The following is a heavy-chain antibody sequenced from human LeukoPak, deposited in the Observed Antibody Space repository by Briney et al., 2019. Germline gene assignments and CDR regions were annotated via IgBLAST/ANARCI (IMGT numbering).Heavy chain of an antibody. Sequence: ASVKVSCKASGYTFTSYDINWVRQATGQGLEWMGWMNPNSGNTGYAQKFQGRVTITRNISISTAYMELSSLRSEDTAVYYCARLAYSGYDSSYYYYYMDVWGKGTTVTVSS. CDR1: GYTFTSYD. V-gene: IGHV1-8*03. D-gene: IGHD5-12*01. J-gene: IGHJ6*03. CDR3: ARLAYSGYDSSYYYYYMDV. CDR2: MNPNSGNT.